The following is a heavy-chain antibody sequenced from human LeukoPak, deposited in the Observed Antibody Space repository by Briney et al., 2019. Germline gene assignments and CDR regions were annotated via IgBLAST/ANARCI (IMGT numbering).Heavy chain of an antibody. CDR1: GGSFSGYY. V-gene: IGHV4-34*01. CDR2: INHSGST. J-gene: IGHJ4*02. CDR3: ARPRGIAARFAFGY. D-gene: IGHD6-6*01. Sequence: PSETLSLTCAVYGGSFSGYYWSWIRQPPGKGLEWIGEINHSGSTNYNPSLKSRVTISVDTSKNQFSLELSSVTAADTAVYYCARPRGIAARFAFGYWGQGTLVTVSS.